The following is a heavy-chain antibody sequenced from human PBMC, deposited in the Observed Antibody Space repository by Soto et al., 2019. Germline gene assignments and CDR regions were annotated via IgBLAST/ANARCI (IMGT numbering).Heavy chain of an antibody. CDR1: GGTFSSYA. J-gene: IGHJ4*02. D-gene: IGHD5-12*01. Sequence: QVQLVQSGAEVKKPGSSVKVSCKASGGTFSSYAISWVRQAPGQGLEWMGGIIPIFGTANYAQKCQGRVTIAADESTSTAYMELSSLRSEDTAVYYCARDLGLERWLQSPFDYWGQGTLVTVSS. V-gene: IGHV1-69*01. CDR2: IIPIFGTA. CDR3: ARDLGLERWLQSPFDY.